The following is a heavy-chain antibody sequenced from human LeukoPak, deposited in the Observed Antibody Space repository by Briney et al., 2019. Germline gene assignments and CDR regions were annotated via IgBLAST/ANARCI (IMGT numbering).Heavy chain of an antibody. CDR3: GRGGSSGWYVREYNWFDR. Sequence: SETLSLTCAVYGGSFSGYSWSWIRQPPGKGLEWIGEIIHSGSTNYNPPLKSRDTLSGVTSKNLFSLKLSAVTAAGTAVYYWGRGGSSGWYVREYNWFDRWGGGRLVGV. J-gene: IGHJ5*02. V-gene: IGHV4-34*01. D-gene: IGHD6-19*01. CDR2: IIHSGST. CDR1: GGSFSGYS.